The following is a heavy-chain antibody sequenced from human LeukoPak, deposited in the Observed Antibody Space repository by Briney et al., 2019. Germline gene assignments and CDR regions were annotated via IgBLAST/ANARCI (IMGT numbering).Heavy chain of an antibody. Sequence: GGSLRLSCAATGXTFSSYVMNWVRQAPGKGLEWVSYISSSSSYIYYADSVKGRFTISRDNAKNSLYLQMNSLRAEDTAVYYCAREYGYTRHFDYWGQGTLVTVSS. D-gene: IGHD5-24*01. J-gene: IGHJ4*02. CDR1: GXTFSSYV. V-gene: IGHV3-21*01. CDR3: AREYGYTRHFDY. CDR2: ISSSSSYI.